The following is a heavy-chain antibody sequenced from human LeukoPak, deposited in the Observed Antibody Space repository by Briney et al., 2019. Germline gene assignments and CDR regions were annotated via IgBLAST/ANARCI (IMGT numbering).Heavy chain of an antibody. V-gene: IGHV4-4*08. CDR1: GGSISTYY. J-gene: IGHJ4*02. CDR3: ARHDAGIAARPFDN. CDR2: IHASGPT. Sequence: SETLSLTCTVSGGSISTYYWSWIRRPPGKGLEWIAYIHASGPTNYNPSLKRRITISVDTSKYQFSLKLSSVTAADTAVYYCARHDAGIAARPFDNWGQGTLVTVSS. D-gene: IGHD6-6*01.